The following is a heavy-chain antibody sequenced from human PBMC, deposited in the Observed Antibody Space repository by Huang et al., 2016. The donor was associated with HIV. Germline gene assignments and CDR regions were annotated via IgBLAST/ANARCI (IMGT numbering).Heavy chain of an antibody. J-gene: IGHJ4*02. CDR2: ISGRSSNI. CDR1: GFTFSSYS. V-gene: IGHV3-48*01. Sequence: EVQLVESGGGLVKPGGSLRLSCAASGFTFSSYSMNWVRQAPVRGLEWVSYISGRSSNISYAHSGKGRFTISRDNAKSSLYLQLNSLRAEDTAVYYCARTEMEYYYGSSGYYPDYWGQGTLVIVSS. D-gene: IGHD3-22*01. CDR3: ARTEMEYYYGSSGYYPDY.